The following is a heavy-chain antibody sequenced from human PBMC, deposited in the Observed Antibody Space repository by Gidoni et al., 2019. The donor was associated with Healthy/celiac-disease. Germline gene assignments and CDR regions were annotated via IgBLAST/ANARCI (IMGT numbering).Heavy chain of an antibody. CDR2: IYYSGST. Sequence: QLQLQESGPGLVKPSETLSLTCTVSGGSISSSSYYWGWIRQPPGKGLEWIGSIYYSGSTYYNPSLKSRVTISVDTSKNQFSLKLSSVTAADTAVYYCASLGDTAMAMGFDYWGQGTLVTVSS. CDR1: GGSISSSSYY. CDR3: ASLGDTAMAMGFDY. J-gene: IGHJ4*02. V-gene: IGHV4-39*01. D-gene: IGHD5-18*01.